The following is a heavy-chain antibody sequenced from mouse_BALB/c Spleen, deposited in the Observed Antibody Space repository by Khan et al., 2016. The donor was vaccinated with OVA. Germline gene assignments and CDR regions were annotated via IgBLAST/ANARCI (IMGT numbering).Heavy chain of an antibody. Sequence: EVQLQESGPGLVKLSQSLSLTCTVTGYSITSDYAWNWIRQFPGNKLEWMGYISYSGNTKYNPSLKSRISVTRDTSTNQIFLQLNSVTAEDTATYYCARVDGWDFDDWGQGTTLTVSA. V-gene: IGHV3-2*02. CDR3: ARVDGWDFDD. CDR1: GYSITSDYA. J-gene: IGHJ2*01. CDR2: ISYSGNT. D-gene: IGHD1-1*02.